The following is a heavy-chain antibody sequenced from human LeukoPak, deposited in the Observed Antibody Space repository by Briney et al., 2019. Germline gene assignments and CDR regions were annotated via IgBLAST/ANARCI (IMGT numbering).Heavy chain of an antibody. CDR3: ARGPLTVDAFDI. CDR1: AYAFPSYY. J-gene: IGHJ3*02. Sequence: SVPFSCTASAYAFPSYYMHWVRQAPGHALEWIGIINPSGGSTSYAQKFQGRVTMTTDTSTSTVYMELSSLRSEDTAVYYCARGPLTVDAFDIWGQGTMVTVSS. CDR2: INPSGGST. D-gene: IGHD7-27*01. V-gene: IGHV1-46*01.